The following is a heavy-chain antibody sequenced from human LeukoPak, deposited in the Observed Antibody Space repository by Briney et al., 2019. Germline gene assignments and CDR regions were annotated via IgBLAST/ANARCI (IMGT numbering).Heavy chain of an antibody. V-gene: IGHV5-51*01. CDR1: GYSFTSYW. D-gene: IGHD1-7*01. CDR3: ASAWGEELYYFDY. Sequence: GESLKISCKGSGYSFTSYWIGWVRQMPGKGLEWMGIIYPGDSETRYSPSFQGQVTISADKSISTAYLQWRSLKASDTAMYYCASAWGEELYYFDYWGQGTLVTVSS. J-gene: IGHJ4*02. CDR2: IYPGDSET.